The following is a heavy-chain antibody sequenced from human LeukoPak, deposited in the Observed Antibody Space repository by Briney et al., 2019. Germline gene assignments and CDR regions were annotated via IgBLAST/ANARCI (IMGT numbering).Heavy chain of an antibody. Sequence: GGSLRLSCAASGFTFSSYGMHWVRQAPGKGLEWVAVISYDGSNKYYADSVKGRFTISRDNSKNTLYLQMNSLRAEDTAVYYCARNWGIAVAGPHFLDYWGQGTLVTVSS. J-gene: IGHJ4*02. CDR1: GFTFSSYG. CDR2: ISYDGSNK. D-gene: IGHD6-19*01. V-gene: IGHV3-30*03. CDR3: ARNWGIAVAGPHFLDY.